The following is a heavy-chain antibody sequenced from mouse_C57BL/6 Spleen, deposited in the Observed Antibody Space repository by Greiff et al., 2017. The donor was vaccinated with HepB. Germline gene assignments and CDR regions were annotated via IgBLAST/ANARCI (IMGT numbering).Heavy chain of an antibody. V-gene: IGHV1-22*01. J-gene: IGHJ3*01. CDR2: INPNNSGT. Sequence: HLHQSFPYLFNPFSSFNISFPSSLYPFTYYNIHFFNHIHFNILYFILYINPNNSGTSYNQNFNCKATLTVNKSSSTSYMELRSRTSEDSAVYYCARGQLRVAYWGQGTLVTVSA. CDR3: ARGQLRVAY. D-gene: IGHD6-1*01. CDR1: LYPFTYYN.